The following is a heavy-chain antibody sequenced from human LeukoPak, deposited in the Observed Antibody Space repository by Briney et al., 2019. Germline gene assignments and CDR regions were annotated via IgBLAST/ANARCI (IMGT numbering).Heavy chain of an antibody. J-gene: IGHJ1*01. D-gene: IGHD1-14*01. CDR2: IYHSGST. CDR1: GGSISSSNW. V-gene: IGHV4-4*02. Sequence: PSETLSLTCGVSGGSISSSNWWSWVRQPPGKGLEWIGEIYHSGSTNYNPSLKSRVTISVDTSKNQFSLKLSSVTAADTAVYYCARHVRLTSTDEYFQHWGQGTLVTVSS. CDR3: ARHVRLTSTDEYFQH.